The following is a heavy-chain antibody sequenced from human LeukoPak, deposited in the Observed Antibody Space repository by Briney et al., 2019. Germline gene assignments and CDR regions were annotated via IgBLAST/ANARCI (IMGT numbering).Heavy chain of an antibody. D-gene: IGHD2-2*01. V-gene: IGHV4-61*02. CDR2: IQTSGST. Sequence: SETLSLTCTVSDGSISSSSYYWGWIRQPAGKGLEWIGRIQTSGSTKYNPSLKSRVTISVDTSKNQFSLKLSSVAAADTAVYYCAREVDAAAAYNWFDPWGQGTLVTVSS. J-gene: IGHJ5*02. CDR1: DGSISSSSYY. CDR3: AREVDAAAAYNWFDP.